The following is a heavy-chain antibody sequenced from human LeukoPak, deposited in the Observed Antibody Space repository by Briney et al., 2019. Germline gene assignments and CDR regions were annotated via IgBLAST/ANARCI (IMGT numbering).Heavy chain of an antibody. D-gene: IGHD6-19*01. CDR2: ISSSSSYI. CDR1: GFTFSSYS. J-gene: IGHJ4*02. CDR3: ARDGAAWLATYYFDY. Sequence: GGSLRLSCAASGFTFSSYSMNWVRQAPGKGLEWVSSISSSSSYIYYADSVKGRFTISRDNAKNSLYLLMNSLRAEDTAVYYCARDGAAWLATYYFDYWGQGTLVTVSS. V-gene: IGHV3-21*01.